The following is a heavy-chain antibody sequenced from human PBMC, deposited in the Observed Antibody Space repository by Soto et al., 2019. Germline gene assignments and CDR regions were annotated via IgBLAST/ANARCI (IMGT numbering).Heavy chain of an antibody. CDR1: GFTFSSYW. J-gene: IGHJ5*02. D-gene: IGHD6-13*01. CDR2: INSDGSST. CDR3: ARTAQQLVDNWFDP. V-gene: IGHV3-74*01. Sequence: EVQLVESGGGLVQPGGSLRLSCAASGFTFSSYWMHWVRQAPGKGLVWVSRINSDGSSTSYADSVKGRFTISRDNAKNTLYLQMNSLRAEDTAVYYCARTAQQLVDNWFDPWGQGTLVTVSS.